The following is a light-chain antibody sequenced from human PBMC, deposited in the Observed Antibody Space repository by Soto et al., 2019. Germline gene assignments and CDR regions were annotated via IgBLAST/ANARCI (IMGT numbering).Light chain of an antibody. V-gene: IGKV3-15*01. CDR1: QSVSSN. Sequence: EIVMTHSPATLSVSPWERSTLSFSSSQSVSSNLAWYQQKPGQAPRLLIYGASTRATGIPARFSGSGSGTEFTLTISSLQSEDFAVYYCQQYNNWPRGTFGQGTKVDIK. CDR3: QQYNNWPRGT. CDR2: GAS. J-gene: IGKJ1*01.